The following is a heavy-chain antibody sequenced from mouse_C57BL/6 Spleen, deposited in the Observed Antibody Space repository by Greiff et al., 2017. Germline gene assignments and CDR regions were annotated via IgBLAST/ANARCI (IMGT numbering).Heavy chain of an antibody. CDR2: IDPENGDT. J-gene: IGHJ3*01. CDR3: TPGYPFAY. Sequence: VHVKQSGAELVRPGASVKLSCTASGFNIKDDYMHWVKQRPEQGLEWIGWIDPENGDTEYASKFQGKATITADTSSNTADLPLSSPTSEDTAVYYCTPGYPFAYWGQGTLVTVSA. CDR1: GFNIKDDY. V-gene: IGHV14-4*01.